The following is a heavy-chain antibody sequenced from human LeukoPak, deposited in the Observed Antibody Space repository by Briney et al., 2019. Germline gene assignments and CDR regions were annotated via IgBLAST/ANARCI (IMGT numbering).Heavy chain of an antibody. J-gene: IGHJ4*02. CDR3: ASIFYYSVPF. D-gene: IGHD3-10*02. Sequence: SETLSLTCTVSGGSISGSSYYWGWIRQPPGKGLEWIGNIYYSGDTYYNSSLRSRVTLSVDTSQNHFPLRLTSMTAADTAVYYCASIFYYSVPFWGQGALVIVSS. CDR1: GGSISGSSYY. V-gene: IGHV4-39*02. CDR2: IYYSGDT.